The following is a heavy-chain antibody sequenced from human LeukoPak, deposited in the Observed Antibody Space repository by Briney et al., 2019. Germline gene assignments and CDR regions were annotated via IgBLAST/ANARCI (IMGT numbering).Heavy chain of an antibody. V-gene: IGHV3-7*03. CDR3: ARDQYDTWSRRGNFDS. CDR1: GFTFSDYW. Sequence: RSGGSLRLSCATSGFTFSDYWMHWVRQAPGRGLEWVTNIKQDGSERYYVDSVKGRFTISRDNTKNSLYLQMNSLRAEDTAVFYCARDQYDTWSRRGNFDSWGQGTLVIVSS. J-gene: IGHJ4*02. D-gene: IGHD3-3*01. CDR2: IKQDGSER.